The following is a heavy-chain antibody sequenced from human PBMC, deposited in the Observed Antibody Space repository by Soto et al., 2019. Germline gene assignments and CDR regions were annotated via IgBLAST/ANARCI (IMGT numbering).Heavy chain of an antibody. CDR1: GYIFTGYG. CDR2: VSTYNGNT. Sequence: ASVKVSCKASGYIFTGYGISWVRQAPGQGLEWVGRVSTYNGNTKYAQKLQGRVTMTTDTSASIAYMELRSLRSDATAVYYCARSPRNWGFDYWG. J-gene: IGHJ4*01. D-gene: IGHD7-27*01. V-gene: IGHV1-18*01. CDR3: ARSPRNWGFDY.